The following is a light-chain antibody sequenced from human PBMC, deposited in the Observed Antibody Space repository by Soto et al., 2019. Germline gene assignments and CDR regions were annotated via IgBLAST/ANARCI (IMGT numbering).Light chain of an antibody. CDR3: SSYAGDNNVV. V-gene: IGLV2-8*01. CDR1: SSDVGGYNY. CDR2: EVS. Sequence: QSALTQPPSASGSPGQSVTISFTGTSSDVGGYNYVSWYQQHPGKAPKLMISEVSKRPSGVPDRFSGSKSGNTASLTVSGLQAEDEADYYCSSYAGDNNVVFGTGTKLTVL. J-gene: IGLJ1*01.